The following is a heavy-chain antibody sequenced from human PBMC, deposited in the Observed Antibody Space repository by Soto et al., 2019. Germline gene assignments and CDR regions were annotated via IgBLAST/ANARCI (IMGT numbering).Heavy chain of an antibody. J-gene: IGHJ5*02. D-gene: IGHD3-10*01. CDR1: GGTFSSYA. CDR2: IIPIFGTA. CDR3: ARDWYGSASYDPRNNWFDP. Sequence: SVKVSCKASGGTFSSYAISWVRQAPGQGLEWMGGIIPIFGTANYAQKFQGRVTITADESTSTAYMELSSLRSEDTAVYYCARDWYGSASYDPRNNWFDPWGQGNQVTVS. V-gene: IGHV1-69*13.